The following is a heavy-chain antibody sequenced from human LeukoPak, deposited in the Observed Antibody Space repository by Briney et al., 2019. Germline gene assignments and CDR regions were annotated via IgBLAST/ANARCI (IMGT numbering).Heavy chain of an antibody. CDR3: AREIVGGYSPYYYYYMDV. D-gene: IGHD3-22*01. CDR2: IYYSGST. V-gene: IGHV4-39*07. CDR1: GGSISSSSYY. J-gene: IGHJ6*03. Sequence: SETLSLTCTVSGGSISSSSYYWGWIRQPPGKGLEWIGSIYYSGSTYYNPSLKSRVTMSVDTSKNQFSLKLSSVTAADTAVYYCAREIVGGYSPYYYYYMDVWGKGTTVTVSS.